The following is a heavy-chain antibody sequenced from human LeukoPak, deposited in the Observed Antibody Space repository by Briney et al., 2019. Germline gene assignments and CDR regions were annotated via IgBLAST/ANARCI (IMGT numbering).Heavy chain of an antibody. D-gene: IGHD3-22*01. J-gene: IGHJ3*02. CDR2: IKQDGSEK. CDR1: GFTFSSYW. V-gene: IGHV3-7*01. CDR3: ARVYYYDPPDAFDI. Sequence: PGGSLRLSCAASGFTFSSYWMSWVRQAPGKGLEWVTNIKQDGSEKYYVDSVKGRFTISRDNAKNSLYLQMNSLRAEDTAVYYCARVYYYDPPDAFDIWGQGTMVTVSS.